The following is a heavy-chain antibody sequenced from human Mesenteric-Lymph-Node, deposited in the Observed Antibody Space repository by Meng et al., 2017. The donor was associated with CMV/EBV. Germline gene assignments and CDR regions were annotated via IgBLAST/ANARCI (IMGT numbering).Heavy chain of an antibody. CDR1: GGSISSRNFY. J-gene: IGHJ4*02. CDR2: IYYSGST. D-gene: IGHD3-9*01. V-gene: IGHV4-31*03. CDR3: ARGAQLRYFDH. Sequence: CTVSGGSISSRNFYWGWIRQPPGKGLEWIGYIYYSGSTYYNPSLKSRVTISVDTSKNQFSLKLSSVTAADTAVYYCARGAQLRYFDHWGQGTLVTVSS.